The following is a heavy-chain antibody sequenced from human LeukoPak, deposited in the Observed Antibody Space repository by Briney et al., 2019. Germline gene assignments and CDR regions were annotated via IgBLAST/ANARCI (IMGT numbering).Heavy chain of an antibody. V-gene: IGHV3-66*01. Sequence: GGSLRLSCAASGFTVSSNYMNWVRQAPGKGLEWVSVIYSGGTTYYVDSVKGRFTISRDNSKNTLYLQMNSLRAEDTAVYYCAKGLWLPDFDYWGQGTLVTVSS. CDR2: IYSGGTT. CDR1: GFTVSSNY. J-gene: IGHJ4*02. CDR3: AKGLWLPDFDY. D-gene: IGHD5-18*01.